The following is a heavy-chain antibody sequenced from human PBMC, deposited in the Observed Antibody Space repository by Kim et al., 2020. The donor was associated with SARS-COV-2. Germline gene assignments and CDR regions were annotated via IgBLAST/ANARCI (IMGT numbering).Heavy chain of an antibody. J-gene: IGHJ6*01. CDR1: GFTFSSYG. CDR2: ISYDGSNK. Sequence: GGSLRLSCAASGFTFSSYGMHWVRQAPGKGLEWVAVISYDGSNKYYADSVKGRFTISRDNSKNTLYLQMNSLRAEDTAVYYCAKDLLVVPAATNYYYYG. D-gene: IGHD2-2*01. CDR3: AKDLLVVPAATNYYYYG. V-gene: IGHV3-30*18.